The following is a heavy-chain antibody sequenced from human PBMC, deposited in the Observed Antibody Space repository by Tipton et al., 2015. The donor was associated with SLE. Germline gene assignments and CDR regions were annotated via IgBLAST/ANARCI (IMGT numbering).Heavy chain of an antibody. D-gene: IGHD3-9*01. J-gene: IGHJ6*02. CDR1: GFTFSNYG. CDR3: ARDLGDILTGDYGMDV. Sequence: SLRLSCAASGFTFSNYGIHWVRQAPGKGLEWVALISYDGSSKYYADSVKGRFTISRDNAKNSLYLQMNSLRAEDTAVYYCARDLGDILTGDYGMDVWGQGTTVTVSS. CDR2: ISYDGSSK. V-gene: IGHV3-30-3*01.